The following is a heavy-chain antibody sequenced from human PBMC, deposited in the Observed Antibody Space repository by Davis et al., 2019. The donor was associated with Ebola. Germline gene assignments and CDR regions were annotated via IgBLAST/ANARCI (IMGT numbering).Heavy chain of an antibody. V-gene: IGHV4-59*01. D-gene: IGHD3-3*01. Sequence: PSETLSFTCTVSGGSISSYYWSWIRQPPGKGLEWIGYIYYSGSTNYNPSLKSRVTISVDTSKNQFSLKLSSVTAADTAVYYCARGGYYDFWSGYWGDYYYMDVWGKGTTVTVSS. CDR2: IYYSGST. CDR3: ARGGYYDFWSGYWGDYYYMDV. CDR1: GGSISSYY. J-gene: IGHJ6*03.